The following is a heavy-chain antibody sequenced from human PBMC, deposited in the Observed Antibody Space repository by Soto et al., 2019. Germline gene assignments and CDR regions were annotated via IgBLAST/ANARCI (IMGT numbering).Heavy chain of an antibody. CDR3: SKKDYYCYGMDV. CDR2: IYYGGST. J-gene: IGHJ6*02. Sequence: TLSLTCTVYGDSVGSSNYYWGWLRQPPGKGLEWIGSIYYGGSTFYNPSLKSRVTISVDTSKNHFSLRLSSVTAADTAVHYCSKKDYYCYGMDVWGQGTTVTV. V-gene: IGHV4-39*02. CDR1: GDSVGSSNYY.